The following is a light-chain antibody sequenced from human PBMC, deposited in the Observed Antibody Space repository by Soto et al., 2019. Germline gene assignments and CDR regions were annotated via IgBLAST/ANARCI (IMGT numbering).Light chain of an antibody. Sequence: EIVLTQSPGTLSLSPGERATLSCRASQSVDSGTYLAWYQQKPGQAPRLLIYGAFQRATGIPDRFTGSGSGTDFTLTISRLEPEDFAVYYCQQYGSSPRFTFGPGTKVDIK. V-gene: IGKV3-20*01. J-gene: IGKJ3*01. CDR3: QQYGSSPRFT. CDR2: GAF. CDR1: QSVDSGTY.